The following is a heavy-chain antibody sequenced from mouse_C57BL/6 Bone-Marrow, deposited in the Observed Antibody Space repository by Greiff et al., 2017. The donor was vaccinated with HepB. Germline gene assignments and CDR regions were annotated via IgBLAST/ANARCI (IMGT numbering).Heavy chain of an antibody. CDR1: GFTFSSYA. CDR2: ISDGGSYT. D-gene: IGHD4-1*02. Sequence: EVMLVESGGGLVKPGGSLKLSCAASGFTFSSYAMSWVRQTPEKRLEWVATISDGGSYTYYPDNVKGRFTISRDNAKNNLYLQMSHLKSEDTAMYYCARGDQLGLYYFDYWGQGTTLTVSS. J-gene: IGHJ2*01. CDR3: ARGDQLGLYYFDY. V-gene: IGHV5-4*03.